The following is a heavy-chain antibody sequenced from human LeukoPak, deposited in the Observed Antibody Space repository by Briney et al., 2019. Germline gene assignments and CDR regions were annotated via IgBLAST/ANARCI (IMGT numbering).Heavy chain of an antibody. V-gene: IGHV3-23*01. CDR2: IGGSGTST. J-gene: IGHJ6*02. CDR3: AKTSQGHPPYYCSMDV. CDR1: GFTFSSYA. Sequence: GASLRLSRAASGFTFSSYAMIWVRQAPGKGLEWVSAIGGSGTSTFYADSVKGRFTISRDNSKNTLYLQMNSLRAEDTAVYYCAKTSQGHPPYYCSMDVWGQGTTVTVSS.